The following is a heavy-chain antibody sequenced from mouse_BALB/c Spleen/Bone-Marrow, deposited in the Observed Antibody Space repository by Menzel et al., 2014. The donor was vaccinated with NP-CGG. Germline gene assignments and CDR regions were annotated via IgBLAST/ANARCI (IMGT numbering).Heavy chain of an antibody. CDR3: ASSYDGYRLFDY. D-gene: IGHD2-3*01. Sequence: EVQVVESGAELVKPGASVKLSCTASGFNIKDTYMHWVKQRPEQGLEWIGRIDPANGNTKYDPKFQGKATITADTSSNTAYLQLSSLTSEDTAVYYCASSYDGYRLFDYWGQGTTLTVSS. V-gene: IGHV14-3*02. CDR2: IDPANGNT. J-gene: IGHJ2*01. CDR1: GFNIKDTY.